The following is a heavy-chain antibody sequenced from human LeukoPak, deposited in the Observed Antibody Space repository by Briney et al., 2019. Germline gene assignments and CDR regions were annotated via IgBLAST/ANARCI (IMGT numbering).Heavy chain of an antibody. V-gene: IGHV3-23*01. CDR3: ARGADGVSSNSRGWFDP. J-gene: IGHJ5*02. CDR1: GFTFSNYG. D-gene: IGHD2-15*01. CDR2: ITANGGTT. Sequence: GGSLRLSCAASGFTFSNYGMNWVRQAPGKGLEWVSGITANGGTTYYADSVKGRFTISRDNAKNSLYLQMNSLRAEDTAVYSCARGADGVSSNSRGWFDPWGQGTLVTVSS.